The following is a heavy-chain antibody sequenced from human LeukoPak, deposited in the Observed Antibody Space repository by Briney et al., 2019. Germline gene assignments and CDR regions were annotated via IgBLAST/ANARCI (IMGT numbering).Heavy chain of an antibody. CDR2: INWNGGST. V-gene: IGHV3-20*04. J-gene: IGHJ6*03. Sequence: PGGSLRLSCAASGFTFDDHGMSWVRQAPGKGLEWVSGINWNGGSTGYADSVKGRFTISRDNAKNSLYLQMNSLRAEDTALYYCARNPITMVRGVIITYYYYYMDVWGKGTTVTVSS. CDR1: GFTFDDHG. D-gene: IGHD3-10*01. CDR3: ARNPITMVRGVIITYYYYYMDV.